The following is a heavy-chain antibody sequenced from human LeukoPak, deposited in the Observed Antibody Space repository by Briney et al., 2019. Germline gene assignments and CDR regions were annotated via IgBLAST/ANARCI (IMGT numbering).Heavy chain of an antibody. CDR3: ARHAVYAGSGWAFDY. D-gene: IGHD6-19*01. CDR2: IGTAGDT. CDR1: GFTFSSHD. V-gene: IGHV3-13*01. J-gene: IGHJ4*02. Sequence: PGGSLRLSCAASGFTFSSHDMHWVRQGTGKGLEWVSGIGTAGDTYYPGSVKGRFTISRENAKNSLYLQMNSLRAGDTAVYYCARHAVYAGSGWAFDYWGQGTLVTVSS.